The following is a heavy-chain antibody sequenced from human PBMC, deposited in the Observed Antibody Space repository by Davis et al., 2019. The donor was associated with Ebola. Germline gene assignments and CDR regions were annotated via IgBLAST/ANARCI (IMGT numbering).Heavy chain of an antibody. D-gene: IGHD1-26*01. Sequence: ASVKVSCKASGYTFSTYAMHWVRQATGQGLEWMGWMNPNSGNTGYAQKFQGRVTMTRNTSISTAYMELSSLRSEDTAVYYCARGFTTDYYYYGMDVWGQGTTVTVSS. CDR2: MNPNSGNT. V-gene: IGHV1-8*02. CDR3: ARGFTTDYYYYGMDV. J-gene: IGHJ6*02. CDR1: GYTFSTYA.